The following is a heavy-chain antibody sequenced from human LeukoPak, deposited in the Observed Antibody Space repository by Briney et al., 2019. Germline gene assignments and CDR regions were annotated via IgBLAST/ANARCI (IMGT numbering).Heavy chain of an antibody. D-gene: IGHD5-18*01. J-gene: IGHJ4*02. Sequence: ASVKVSCKASGYTFTCYYMHWVRQAPGQGLEWMGWINPNSGGTNYAQKFQGRVTMTRDTSISTAYMELSRLRSDDTAVYYCARDSEYSYGPPNYWGQGTLVTVSS. CDR3: ARDSEYSYGPPNY. CDR1: GYTFTCYY. CDR2: INPNSGGT. V-gene: IGHV1-2*02.